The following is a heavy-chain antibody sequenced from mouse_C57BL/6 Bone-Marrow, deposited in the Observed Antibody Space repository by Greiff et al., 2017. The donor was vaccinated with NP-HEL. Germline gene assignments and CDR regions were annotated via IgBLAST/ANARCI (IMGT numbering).Heavy chain of an antibody. CDR2: IYPGSGNT. CDR3: ARSYYGSRFAY. V-gene: IGHV1-66*01. D-gene: IGHD1-1*01. Sequence: VQLQQSGPELVKPGASVKISCKASGYSFTSYYIHWVKQRPGQGLEWIGWIYPGSGNTKYNEKFKGKATLTADTSSSTAYMQLSSLTSEDSAVYYCARSYYGSRFAYWGQGTLVTVSA. CDR1: GYSFTSYY. J-gene: IGHJ3*01.